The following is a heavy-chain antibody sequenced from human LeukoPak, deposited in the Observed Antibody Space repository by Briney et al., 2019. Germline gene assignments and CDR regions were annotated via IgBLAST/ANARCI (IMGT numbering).Heavy chain of an antibody. CDR3: AKIPHSWGLFDS. CDR2: IRDDGSTR. Sequence: GGSLRLSCAASGFTFSRYGLHWVRQAPGKGLEWVAFIRDDGSTRYYADSVKGRFTVSRDNSKNTLYLQMDSLRTEDTAVYYCAKIPHSWGLFDSWGQGTLVTVSS. D-gene: IGHD3-16*01. V-gene: IGHV3-30*02. J-gene: IGHJ4*02. CDR1: GFTFSRYG.